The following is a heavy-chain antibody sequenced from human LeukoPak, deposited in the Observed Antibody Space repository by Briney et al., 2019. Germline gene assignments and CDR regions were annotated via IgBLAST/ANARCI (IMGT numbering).Heavy chain of an antibody. D-gene: IGHD3-22*01. CDR3: ARGPDGSGYYPFDY. J-gene: IGHJ4*02. V-gene: IGHV4-4*07. Sequence: SETLSLTCTVSGGSISNYYWSWIRQPAGKGLEWIGRIYTSGSANYNPSLKSRVTMSVDTSKNRFSLKLSSATAADTAVYYCARGPDGSGYYPFDYWGQGTLVTVSS. CDR1: GGSISNYY. CDR2: IYTSGSA.